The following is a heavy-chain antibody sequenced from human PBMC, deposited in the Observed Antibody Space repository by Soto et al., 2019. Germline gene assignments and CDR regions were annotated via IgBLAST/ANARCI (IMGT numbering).Heavy chain of an antibody. D-gene: IGHD4-4*01. CDR1: GGSFSGYY. J-gene: IGHJ4*02. CDR2: INHSGST. Sequence: SETLSLTCAVYGGSFSGYYWSWIRQPPGKGLEWIGEINHSGSTNYNPSLKSRVTISVDTSKNQFSLKLSSVTAADTAVYYCARGRGSDYSNFYYFDYWGQGTLVTVSS. CDR3: ARGRGSDYSNFYYFDY. V-gene: IGHV4-34*01.